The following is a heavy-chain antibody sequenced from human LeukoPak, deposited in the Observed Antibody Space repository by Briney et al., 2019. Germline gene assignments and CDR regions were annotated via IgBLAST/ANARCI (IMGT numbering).Heavy chain of an antibody. CDR1: GFIFSTYG. CDR2: IRFDGSNK. Sequence: GGSLRLSCAASGFIFSTYGLHWVRQAPGKGLEWVAFIRFDGSNKYYADSVKGRFTISRDNSKNTLYLQMNSLRAEDTAVYYCASAPLVGATTGWFDPWGQGTLVTVSS. V-gene: IGHV3-30*02. D-gene: IGHD1-26*01. CDR3: ASAPLVGATTGWFDP. J-gene: IGHJ5*02.